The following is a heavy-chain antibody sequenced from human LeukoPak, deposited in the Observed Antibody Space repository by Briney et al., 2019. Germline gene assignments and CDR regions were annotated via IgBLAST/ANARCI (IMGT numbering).Heavy chain of an antibody. CDR3: ARMGDILTGYPVDY. Sequence: PGGSLRLSCAASGFTFSSYSMNWVRQAPGKGLEWVSSISSSSSYIYYADSVKGRFTISRDNAKNSLYLQMNNLRAEDTAVYYCARMGDILTGYPVDYWGQGTLVTVSS. D-gene: IGHD3-9*01. V-gene: IGHV3-21*01. CDR2: ISSSSSYI. CDR1: GFTFSSYS. J-gene: IGHJ4*02.